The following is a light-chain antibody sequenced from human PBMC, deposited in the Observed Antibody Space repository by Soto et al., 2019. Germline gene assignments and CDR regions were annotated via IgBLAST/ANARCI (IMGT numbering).Light chain of an antibody. J-gene: IGKJ4*01. V-gene: IGKV1-8*01. Sequence: AIRMTQSPSSLSASTGDRVTITCRASQGLGSDLAWYQQKTGKAPNVLIYDASTLQSGVPSRFSGSGSGTDFTLTISSLQSEDFATYYCQQYYNYPLTFGGGTKVEIK. CDR2: DAS. CDR1: QGLGSD. CDR3: QQYYNYPLT.